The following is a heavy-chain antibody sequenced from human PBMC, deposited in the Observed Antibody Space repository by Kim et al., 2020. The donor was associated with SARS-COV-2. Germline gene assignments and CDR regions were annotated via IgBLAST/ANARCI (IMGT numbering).Heavy chain of an antibody. V-gene: IGHV4-59*01. J-gene: IGHJ4*02. CDR3: ARDGASYDSSGYYPNYFDY. CDR1: GGSISSYY. D-gene: IGHD3-22*01. Sequence: SETLSLTCTVSGGSISSYYWSWIRQPPGKGLEWIGYIYYSGSTNYNPSLKSRVTISVDTSKNQFSLKLSSVTAADTDVYYCARDGASYDSSGYYPNYFDYWGQGTLVTVSS. CDR2: IYYSGST.